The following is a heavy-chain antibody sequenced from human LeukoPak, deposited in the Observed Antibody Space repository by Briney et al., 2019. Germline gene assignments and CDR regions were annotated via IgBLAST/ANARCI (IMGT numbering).Heavy chain of an antibody. V-gene: IGHV4-30-4*01. CDR1: GGSISSGDYY. CDR2: IYYSGST. CDR3: ARPTEGFGSDAFDI. J-gene: IGHJ3*02. Sequence: PSQTLSLTCTVSGGSISSGDYYWSWIRQPPGKGLEWIGYIYYSGSTYYNPSLKSRVTISVDTSKNQFSLKLSSVTAADTAVYYCARPTEGFGSDAFDIWGQGTMVTVSS. D-gene: IGHD3-10*01.